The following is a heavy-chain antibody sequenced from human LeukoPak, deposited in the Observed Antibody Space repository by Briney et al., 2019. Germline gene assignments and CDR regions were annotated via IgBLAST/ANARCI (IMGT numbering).Heavy chain of an antibody. CDR3: ERLAPFYGLGVI. V-gene: IGHV3-7*01. Sequence: GGSLRLSCAASGFTLSPYWMSWVRQPPGKGLEWVAPISEDGSEKYYVDSVKGRFSVSRDNAKNSLYLEMNSLRAEDTAVYHCERLAPFYGLGVIWGQGTMVTVSS. J-gene: IGHJ3*02. CDR1: GFTLSPYW. D-gene: IGHD3-10*01. CDR2: ISEDGSEK.